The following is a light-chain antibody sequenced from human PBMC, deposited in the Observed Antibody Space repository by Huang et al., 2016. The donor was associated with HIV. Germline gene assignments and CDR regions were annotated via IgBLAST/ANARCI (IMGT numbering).Light chain of an antibody. CDR1: QGVSNY. CDR2: DAS. J-gene: IGKJ4*01. CDR3: QQRSKT. Sequence: IVLTQSPATLSLSPGERATLSCRASQGVSNYLAWYQQKPGQAPRLLIYDASNRATGVPARFSGSGSGTDFTLTVSSLQPEDFAVYYCQQRSKTFGGGTKVEIK. V-gene: IGKV3-11*01.